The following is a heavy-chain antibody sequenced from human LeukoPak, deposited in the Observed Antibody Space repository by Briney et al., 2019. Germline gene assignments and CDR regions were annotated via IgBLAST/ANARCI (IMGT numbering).Heavy chain of an antibody. V-gene: IGHV3-23*01. D-gene: IGHD3-16*02. Sequence: GGSLRLSCAASGFTFSSYAMSWVRQAPGKGLEWVSTISGGGTSTYYADSVKGGFTVSRDNSKNTLYLQMNSLRAEDTAVYYCAKTPIRLGELSHDYWGQGTLVTVSS. CDR1: GFTFSSYA. J-gene: IGHJ4*02. CDR2: ISGGGTST. CDR3: AKTPIRLGELSHDY.